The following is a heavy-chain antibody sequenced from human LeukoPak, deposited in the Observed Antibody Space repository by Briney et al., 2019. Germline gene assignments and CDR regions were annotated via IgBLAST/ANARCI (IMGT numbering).Heavy chain of an antibody. CDR2: IGTRSDYI. J-gene: IGHJ4*02. V-gene: IGHV3-21*01. CDR3: ARVKGGYSYGLDY. Sequence: GGSLRLSCAASGFIFSSYSMNWIRQAPGKGLEWVSFIGTRSDYIYYADSVKGRFTISRDNAKNSLYLQMNSLRAEDTAVYYCARVKGGYSYGLDYWGQGTLVTVSS. D-gene: IGHD5-18*01. CDR1: GFIFSSYS.